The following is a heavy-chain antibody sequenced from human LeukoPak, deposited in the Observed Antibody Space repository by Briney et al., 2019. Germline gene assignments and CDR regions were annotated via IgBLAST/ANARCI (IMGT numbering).Heavy chain of an antibody. V-gene: IGHV4-61*02. CDR3: ARDISSGWYRAFDI. D-gene: IGHD6-19*01. CDR1: GGSISSGSYY. CDR2: IYTSGST. J-gene: IGHJ3*02. Sequence: SQTLSLTRTVSGGSISSGSYYWSWIRLPAGKGLEWIGRIYTSGSTNYNPSLKSRVTISVDTSKNQFSLKLSSVTAADTAVYYCARDISSGWYRAFDIWGQGTMVTVSS.